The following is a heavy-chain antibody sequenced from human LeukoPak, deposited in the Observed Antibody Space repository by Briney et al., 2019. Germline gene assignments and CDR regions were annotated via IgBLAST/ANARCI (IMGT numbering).Heavy chain of an antibody. Sequence: GGSLRLSCAASGFTFSSYSMNWVRQAPGKGLEWVSSISSSSSYIYYADSVKGRFTISRDNAKNSLYLQMNSLRAEDTAVYYCARDGASSSVGYYYYMDVWGKGTTVTVSS. D-gene: IGHD6-6*01. CDR1: GFTFSSYS. CDR2: ISSSSSYI. J-gene: IGHJ6*03. V-gene: IGHV3-21*01. CDR3: ARDGASSSVGYYYYMDV.